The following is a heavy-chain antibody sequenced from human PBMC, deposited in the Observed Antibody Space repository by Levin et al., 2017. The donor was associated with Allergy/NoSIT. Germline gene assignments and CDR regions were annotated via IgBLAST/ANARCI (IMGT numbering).Heavy chain of an antibody. CDR1: GFTFSSYA. J-gene: IGHJ4*02. Sequence: GGSLRLSCAASGFTFSSYAMSWVRQAPGKGLEWVSAISGSGGSTYYADSVKGRFTISRDNSKNTLYLQMNSLRAEDTAVYYCAKDPPPFCGVMIDFDYWGQGTLVTVSS. CDR3: AKDPPPFCGVMIDFDY. V-gene: IGHV3-23*01. CDR2: ISGSGGST. D-gene: IGHD3-3*01.